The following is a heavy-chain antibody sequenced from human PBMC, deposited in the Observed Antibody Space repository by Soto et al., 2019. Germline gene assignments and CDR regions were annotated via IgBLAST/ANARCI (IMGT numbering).Heavy chain of an antibody. CDR1: GFAFSDYS. CDR3: AKETYGSGWTLDS. J-gene: IGHJ4*02. CDR2: ISGGGGNT. D-gene: IGHD6-19*01. Sequence: DVQLLESGGGVVQSGGSLRLSCSASGFAFSDYSMHWVRQAPGKGLEWVSAISGGGGNTYYAGSVNGRFTISRDNSRNTLYLQMDSLRDDDTALYYGAKETYGSGWTLDSWGQGTRATVSS. V-gene: IGHV3-23*01.